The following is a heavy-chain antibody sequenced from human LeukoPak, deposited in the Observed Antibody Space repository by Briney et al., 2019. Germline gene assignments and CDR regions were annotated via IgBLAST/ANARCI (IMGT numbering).Heavy chain of an antibody. J-gene: IGHJ3*02. CDR1: GGSISSSSYY. Sequence: PSETLSLTCTVSGGSISSSSYYWGWIRQPPGKGLEWVGSIYYSGNTYYNSSLKSRVTISVDTSKNQFSLKVSSVTAADTAVYYCARDWDALDIWGQGTMVTVSS. CDR2: IYYSGNT. CDR3: ARDWDALDI. V-gene: IGHV4-39*07.